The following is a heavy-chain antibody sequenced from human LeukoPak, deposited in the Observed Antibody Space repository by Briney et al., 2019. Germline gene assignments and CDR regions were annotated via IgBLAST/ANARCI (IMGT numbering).Heavy chain of an antibody. J-gene: IGHJ4*02. CDR1: GFTFSSYS. D-gene: IGHD3-22*01. Sequence: GDSLTLPYAASGFTFSSYSMHWVRQAPGKGLEWVSSISSSSSYIYYADSVKGRFTISRDNDKNSLYLQMNSLRAEDTAVYYCASNYDSSNYYGFDYWGQGTLVTVSS. CDR3: ASNYDSSNYYGFDY. CDR2: ISSSSSYI. V-gene: IGHV3-21*01.